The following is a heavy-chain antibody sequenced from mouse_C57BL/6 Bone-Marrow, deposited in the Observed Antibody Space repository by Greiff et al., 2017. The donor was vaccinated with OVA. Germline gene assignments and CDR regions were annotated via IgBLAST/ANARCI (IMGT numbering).Heavy chain of an antibody. J-gene: IGHJ4*01. V-gene: IGHV5-15*01. D-gene: IGHD2-2*01. CDR2: ISNLAYSI. Sequence: EVNLVESGGGLVQPGGSLKLSCAASGFTFSDYGMAWVRQAPRKGPEWVAFISNLAYSIYYADTVTGRFTISRENAKNTLYLEMSSLRSEDTAMYYCARERGYGYDYAMDYWGQGTSVTVSS. CDR3: ARERGYGYDYAMDY. CDR1: GFTFSDYG.